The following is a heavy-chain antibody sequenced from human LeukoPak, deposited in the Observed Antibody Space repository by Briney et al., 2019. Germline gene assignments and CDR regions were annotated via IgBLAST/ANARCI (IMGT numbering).Heavy chain of an antibody. D-gene: IGHD3-10*01. CDR1: GDSISGSDYY. CDR3: ARQSHDAGSYSVLDH. J-gene: IGHJ4*02. Sequence: PSETLSLTCIVSGDSISGSDYYWGWIRQPPGKGLEWIGTIYYSGTTYYNPSLKSRVTISVDTSKNQFSLNLSSVTAADTAVYFCARQSHDAGSYSVLDHWGQGTLVTVSS. V-gene: IGHV4-39*01. CDR2: IYYSGTT.